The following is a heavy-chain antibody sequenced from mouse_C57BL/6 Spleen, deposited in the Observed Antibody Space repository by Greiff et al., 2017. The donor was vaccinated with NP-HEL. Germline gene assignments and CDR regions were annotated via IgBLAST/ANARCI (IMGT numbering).Heavy chain of an antibody. V-gene: IGHV1-82*01. CDR2: IYPGDGDT. Sequence: VQLQQSGPELVKPGASVKISCKASGYAFSSSWMNWVKQRPGKGLEWIGRIYPGDGDTNYNGKLKGKATLTADKSSSTAYMQLSSLTSEDSAVYFCANWDNYFDYWGQGTTLTVSS. CDR1: GYAFSSSW. J-gene: IGHJ2*01. D-gene: IGHD4-1*01. CDR3: ANWDNYFDY.